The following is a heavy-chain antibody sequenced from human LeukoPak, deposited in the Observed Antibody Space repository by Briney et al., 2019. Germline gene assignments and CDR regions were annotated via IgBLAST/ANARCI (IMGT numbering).Heavy chain of an antibody. CDR3: ARGTIRYCDFWSGYRGGFDY. CDR2: MSPNSGNT. V-gene: IGHV1-8*03. Sequence: ASVKVSCKASGYTFTSYDINWVRQATGQGLEWMGWMSPNSGNTGYAQKFQGRVTITRNTSISTAYMGLSSLRSEDTAVYYCARGTIRYCDFWSGYRGGFDYWGQGSLVTVSS. J-gene: IGHJ4*02. CDR1: GYTFTSYD. D-gene: IGHD3-3*01.